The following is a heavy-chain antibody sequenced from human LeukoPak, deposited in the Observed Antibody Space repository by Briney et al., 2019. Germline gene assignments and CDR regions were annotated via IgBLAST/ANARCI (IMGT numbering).Heavy chain of an antibody. V-gene: IGHV3-7*01. CDR2: IRQDGSAK. Sequence: TGGSLRLSCTASGFMFNDFWMSWVRQAPGEGLEWVANIRQDGSAKNYVDSVKGRFTISRDNAKNSLYLQMNSLRAEDTAVYYCARPSSDCSSTSCPLFDIWGQGTMVTVSS. D-gene: IGHD2-2*01. CDR1: GFMFNDFW. J-gene: IGHJ3*02. CDR3: ARPSSDCSSTSCPLFDI.